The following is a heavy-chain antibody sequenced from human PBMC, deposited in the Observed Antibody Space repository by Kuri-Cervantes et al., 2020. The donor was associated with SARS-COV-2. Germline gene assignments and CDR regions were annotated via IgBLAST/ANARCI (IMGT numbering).Heavy chain of an antibody. J-gene: IGHJ4*02. D-gene: IGHD1-26*01. CDR2: TNTDGSST. CDR3: ARAFLRGGSDY. V-gene: IGHV3-74*01. CDR1: GFTFSNYW. Sequence: GESLKISCAASGFTFSNYWMHWVRQAPGKGRVWVSRTNTDGSSTSYADSVKGRFTISRDNAKNTLYLQMNSLRAEDTAVYYCARAFLRGGSDYWGQGTLVTVSS.